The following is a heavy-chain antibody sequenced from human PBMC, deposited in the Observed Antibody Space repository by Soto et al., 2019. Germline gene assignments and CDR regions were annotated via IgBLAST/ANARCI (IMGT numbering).Heavy chain of an antibody. J-gene: IGHJ3*02. CDR1: GGSISSGGYY. Sequence: QVQLQESGPGLVKPSQTLSLTCTVSGGSISSGGYYWSWIRQHPGKRLEWIGYIYYSGSTYYNPSLTSRVTISVDTCKNQFSLKLSSVTAADTAVYYCARPYSSGDDDAFDIWGQGTMVTVSS. CDR3: ARPYSSGDDDAFDI. CDR2: IYYSGST. D-gene: IGHD2-21*02. V-gene: IGHV4-31*03.